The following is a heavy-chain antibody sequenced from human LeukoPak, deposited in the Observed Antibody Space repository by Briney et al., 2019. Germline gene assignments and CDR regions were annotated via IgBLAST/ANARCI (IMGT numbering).Heavy chain of an antibody. D-gene: IGHD1-26*01. V-gene: IGHV3-23*01. CDR1: GFTFSSYA. J-gene: IGHJ4*02. Sequence: GGSLRLSCAASGFTFSSYAMSWVRQAPGKGLEWVSAISGSGGSTYYAGSVKGRFTISRDNSKNTLYLQMNSLRAEDTAVYYCAKDRAPYSGSYWDYWGQGTLVTVSS. CDR2: ISGSGGST. CDR3: AKDRAPYSGSYWDY.